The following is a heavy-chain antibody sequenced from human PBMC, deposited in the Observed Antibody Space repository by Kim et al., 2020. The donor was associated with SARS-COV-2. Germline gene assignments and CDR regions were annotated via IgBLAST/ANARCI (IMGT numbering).Heavy chain of an antibody. CDR2: ISYDGSNK. CDR1: GFTFSSYA. V-gene: IGHV3-30-3*01. J-gene: IGHJ6*02. D-gene: IGHD3-10*02. Sequence: GGSLRLSCAASGFTFSSYAMHWVRQAPGKGLEWVAVISYDGSNKYYADSVKGRFTISRDNSKNTLYLQMNSLRAEDTAVYYCARNVRGVTNYYYYYGMDVWGQGTTVTVSS. CDR3: ARNVRGVTNYYYYYGMDV.